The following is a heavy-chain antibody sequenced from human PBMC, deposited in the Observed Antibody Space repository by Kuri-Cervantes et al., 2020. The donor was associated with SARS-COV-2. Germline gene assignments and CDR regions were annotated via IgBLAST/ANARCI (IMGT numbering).Heavy chain of an antibody. J-gene: IGHJ4*02. CDR2: IDPNSGGT. V-gene: IGHV1-2*02. D-gene: IGHD3-9*01. Sequence: ASVKVSCKASGYTFTGYYMHWVRQAPGQGLEWMGWIDPNSGGTNYAQKFQGRVTMTRDTSISTAYMELTRLRSDDTAVYFRGLLRFFDWLSPFDFWGQGTLVTVSS. CDR1: GYTFTGYY. CDR3: GLLRFFDWLSPFDF.